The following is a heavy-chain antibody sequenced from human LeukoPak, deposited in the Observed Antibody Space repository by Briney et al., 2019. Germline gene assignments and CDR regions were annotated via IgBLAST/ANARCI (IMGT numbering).Heavy chain of an antibody. V-gene: IGHV3-48*03. Sequence: GGSLRLSCAASGLPFRSYEMNWVRQAPGKGLEWVSYISSTASTIYYADSVKGRFTISRDNVENSLYLQMNSLRAEDTAVYFCARINSGSSLDWGQGILVTVSS. CDR1: GLPFRSYE. CDR3: ARINSGSSLD. CDR2: ISSTASTI. D-gene: IGHD3-10*01. J-gene: IGHJ4*02.